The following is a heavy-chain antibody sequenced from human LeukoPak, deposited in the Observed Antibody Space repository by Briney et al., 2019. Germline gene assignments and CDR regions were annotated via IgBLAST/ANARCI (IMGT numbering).Heavy chain of an antibody. D-gene: IGHD3-10*01. CDR2: ISERGATT. CDR1: GISLSTNA. V-gene: IGHV3-23*01. J-gene: IGHJ4*02. Sequence: GGCLRLSWVVSGISLSTNAMTWVRQPPGEGLEWVSYISERGATTTCADSVKGRFTISRDTSLNTLYLQMNNLRAEDTAVYFCAKRGVVIRGLLVIGYHQEAYHSDFWGQGVLVTVSS. CDR3: AKRGVVIRGLLVIGYHQEAYHSDF.